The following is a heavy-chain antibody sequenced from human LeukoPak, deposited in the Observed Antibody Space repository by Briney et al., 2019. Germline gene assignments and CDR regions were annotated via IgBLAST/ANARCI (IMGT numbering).Heavy chain of an antibody. Sequence: GGSLRLSCAASGFTFRSYAMSWVRQAPGKGLEWVSGISGSGSSTYYADSVKGRFTISRDNAKNSLYLQMNSLRAEDTAVYYCAELGITMIGGVWGKGTTVTISS. CDR3: AELGITMIGGV. J-gene: IGHJ6*04. D-gene: IGHD3-10*02. CDR1: GFTFRSYA. V-gene: IGHV3-23*01. CDR2: ISGSGSST.